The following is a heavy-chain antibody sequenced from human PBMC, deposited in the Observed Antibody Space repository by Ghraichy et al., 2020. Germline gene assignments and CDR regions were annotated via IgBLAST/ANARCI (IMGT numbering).Heavy chain of an antibody. J-gene: IGHJ6*02. V-gene: IGHV4-31*03. Sequence: SETLSLTCTVSGDSSSSGGHYWSWIRQHPGKGLEWIGYIYYSGGSYYNPSLKSRVTISVDTSKTQFSLKLTSVTAADTAVYYCARDRGRYGMDVWGQGTTVTVSS. D-gene: IGHD3-10*01. CDR3: ARDRGRYGMDV. CDR1: GDSSSSGGHY. CDR2: IYYSGGS.